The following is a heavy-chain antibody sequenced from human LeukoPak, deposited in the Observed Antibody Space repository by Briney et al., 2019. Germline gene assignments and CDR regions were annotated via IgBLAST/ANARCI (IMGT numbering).Heavy chain of an antibody. D-gene: IGHD3-16*01. CDR1: GGSFSTYY. CDR3: AGRFVLSLGPNFDS. Sequence: SETLSLTCGVYGGSFSTYYWSWIRQPPGKGLEWIGEINHSGSTNYNPSLKSRVTMSVDTSKKQFSLKLTSVTAADTAVYYCAGRFVLSLGPNFDSWGQGTLVTVSS. CDR2: INHSGST. J-gene: IGHJ4*02. V-gene: IGHV4-34*01.